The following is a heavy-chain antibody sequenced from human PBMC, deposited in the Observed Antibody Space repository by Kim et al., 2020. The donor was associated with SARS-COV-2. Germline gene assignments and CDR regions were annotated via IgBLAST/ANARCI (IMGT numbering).Heavy chain of an antibody. D-gene: IGHD6-13*01. CDR3: ARDPAAAAGTRGMDV. J-gene: IGHJ6*02. V-gene: IGHV4-59*01. CDR2: IYYSGST. CDR1: GGSISSYY. Sequence: GSLSLTCTVSGGSISSYYWSWIRQPPGKGLEWIGYIYYSGSTNYNPSLKSRVTISVDTSKNQFSLKLSSVTAADTAVYYCARDPAAAAGTRGMDVWGQG.